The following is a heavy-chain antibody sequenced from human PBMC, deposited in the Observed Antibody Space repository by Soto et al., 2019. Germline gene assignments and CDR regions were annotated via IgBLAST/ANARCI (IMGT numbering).Heavy chain of an antibody. CDR2: IIPIFGTA. D-gene: IGHD6-6*01. J-gene: IGHJ6*02. V-gene: IGHV1-69*13. CDR3: ARDPTIAARRAYYYYGMDV. CDR1: GGTFSSYA. Sequence: ASVKVSCKASGGTFSSYAISWVRQAPGQGLEWMGGIIPIFGTANYAQKFQGRVTITADESTSTAYMELSSLRSEDTAVYYCARDPTIAARRAYYYYGMDVWGQGTTVTVSS.